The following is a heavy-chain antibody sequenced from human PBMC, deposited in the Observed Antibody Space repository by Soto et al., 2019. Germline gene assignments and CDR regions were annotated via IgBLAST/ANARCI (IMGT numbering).Heavy chain of an antibody. CDR1: GFTFTDYA. CDR3: AKELSSMWFPLDY. D-gene: IGHD6-13*01. Sequence: HPGGSLRLSCATSGFTFTDYAMSWVRQAPGKGLEWVSSISGSGGSTWYADSVKGRFTISSDNSKNTLYLQMNSLRVEDTAVYYCAKELSSMWFPLDYWGQGTLVTVSS. J-gene: IGHJ4*02. V-gene: IGHV3-23*01. CDR2: ISGSGGST.